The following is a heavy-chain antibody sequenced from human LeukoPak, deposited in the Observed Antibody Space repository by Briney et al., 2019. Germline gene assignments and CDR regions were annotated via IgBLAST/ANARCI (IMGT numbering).Heavy chain of an antibody. D-gene: IGHD3-3*01. CDR3: ARHFGVIRYYYYYMDV. Sequence: GESLKISCKVSGYSFTNYWIGWGRQMPGKGLEGMGIIYPDESDTKYSPSFQGQVTISADKSINTAYLQWSSLKASDTAMYYCARHFGVIRYYYYYMDVWGKGTTVTVSS. V-gene: IGHV5-51*01. CDR2: IYPDESDT. J-gene: IGHJ6*03. CDR1: GYSFTNYW.